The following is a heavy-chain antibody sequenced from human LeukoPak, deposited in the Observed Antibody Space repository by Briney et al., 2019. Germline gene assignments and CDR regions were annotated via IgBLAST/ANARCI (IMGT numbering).Heavy chain of an antibody. CDR2: IYYSGST. D-gene: IGHD2-15*01. V-gene: IGHV4-39*07. CDR3: AREHCSGGSCYSIYYYYYMDV. J-gene: IGHJ6*03. CDR1: GGSISSSSYY. Sequence: SETLSLTCTVSGGSISSSSYYWGWIRQPPVKGLEWIGSIYYSGSTYYNPSLKSRVTISVDTSKNQFSLKLSSVTAADTAVYYCAREHCSGGSCYSIYYYYYMDVWGKGTSVTVSS.